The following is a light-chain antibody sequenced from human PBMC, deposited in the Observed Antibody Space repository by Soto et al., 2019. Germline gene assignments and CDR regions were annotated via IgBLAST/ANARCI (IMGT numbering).Light chain of an antibody. CDR1: QSISSW. CDR3: QQYNSYSGT. J-gene: IGKJ1*01. V-gene: IGKV1-5*01. CDR2: DAS. Sequence: DIQMTQSPSTLSASVGDRVTITCRASQSISSWLAWYQQKPGKAPKLLIYDASSLGSGVPSRFSGSGSGTEFTLTISSLQPDDFATYYCQQYNSYSGTCGQGTKVEIK.